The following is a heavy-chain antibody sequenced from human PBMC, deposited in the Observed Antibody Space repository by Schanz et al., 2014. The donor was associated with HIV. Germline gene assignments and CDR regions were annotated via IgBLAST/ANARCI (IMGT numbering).Heavy chain of an antibody. CDR1: GFTFSNSA. CDR2: MSHDGFSK. V-gene: IGHV3-30*09. D-gene: IGHD6-19*01. J-gene: IGHJ3*01. Sequence: VQLVESGGGLVQPGGSLRLSCAASGFTFSNSAMSWVRQAPGKGLEWVAGMSHDGFSKYFADSVKGRFAISREDSKNTVHLQMDSLRPEDTAVYYCAREGESSGRAGLFDLWGQGAMVTVSS. CDR3: AREGESSGRAGLFDL.